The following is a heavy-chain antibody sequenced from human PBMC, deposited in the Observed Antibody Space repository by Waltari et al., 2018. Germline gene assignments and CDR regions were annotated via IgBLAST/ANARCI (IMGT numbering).Heavy chain of an antibody. CDR1: GFTFGAHG. CDR3: TRDHRIVVVPAALFDY. D-gene: IGHD2-2*01. J-gene: IGHJ4*02. V-gene: IGHV3-49*04. Sequence: EVQLVESGGGLVQPGRSLRLSCTGSGFTFGAHGMSWVRQAPGKGLEWVGCIRSKASGWTKEYAASVKGRFTSSREDSKSIAYLQMNSLKTEDTAVYYCTRDHRIVVVPAALFDYWGQGTLVTVSS. CDR2: IRSKASGWTK.